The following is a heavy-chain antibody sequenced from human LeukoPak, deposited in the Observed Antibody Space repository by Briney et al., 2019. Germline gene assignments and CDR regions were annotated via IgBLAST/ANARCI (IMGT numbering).Heavy chain of an antibody. CDR2: IDSSGGGT. D-gene: IGHD6-19*01. J-gene: IGHJ4*02. Sequence: GSLELSCAAPGFPFSICAIGWVRQAPGKGLEWVSLIDSSGGGTYYTDSVKGRFTISRDNSKNMLFLQMNSLRAEDTAIFYCAKAAGSGWSQDYFDHWGRGTLVTVSS. CDR3: AKAAGSGWSQDYFDH. V-gene: IGHV3-23*01. CDR1: GFPFSICA.